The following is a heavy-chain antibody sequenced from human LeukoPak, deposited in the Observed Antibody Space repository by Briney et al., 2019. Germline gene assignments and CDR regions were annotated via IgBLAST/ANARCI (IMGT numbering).Heavy chain of an antibody. CDR1: GYTFTSYY. J-gene: IGHJ4*02. CDR3: ASQPLMSSGYYLDY. D-gene: IGHD3-22*01. V-gene: IGHV1-69*06. CDR2: IIPIFGTA. Sequence: GASVKVSCKASGYTFTSYYMHWVRQAPGQGLEWMGGIIPIFGTANYAQKFQGRVTITADKSTSTAYMELSSLRSEDTAVYYCASQPLMSSGYYLDYWGQGTLVTVSS.